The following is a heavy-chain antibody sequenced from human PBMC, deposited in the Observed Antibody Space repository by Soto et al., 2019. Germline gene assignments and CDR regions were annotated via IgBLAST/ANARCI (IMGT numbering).Heavy chain of an antibody. V-gene: IGHV1-69*01. D-gene: IGHD3-9*01. CDR3: ARAPRDFDCLFHPYYFDC. Sequence: QVQLVQSGAEVKKPGSSVKVSCKASGGTFSSYAISWVRQAPGQGLEWMGGIIPIFGTANYAQKFQGRVTTTADESASTAYMELSSLRSEHTAVYYCARAPRDFDCLFHPYYFDCWGQGTLVTVS. CDR1: GGTFSSYA. J-gene: IGHJ4*02. CDR2: IIPIFGTA.